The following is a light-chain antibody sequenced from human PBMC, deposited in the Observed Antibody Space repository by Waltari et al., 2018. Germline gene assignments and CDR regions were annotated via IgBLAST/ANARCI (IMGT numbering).Light chain of an antibody. CDR3: QPDYSFPFT. CDR1: QGISIW. J-gene: IGKJ4*01. CDR2: GAS. V-gene: IGKV1D-12*01. Sequence: DIQMTQSPSSVSASVGDTFTITCRASQGISIWLAWYQQRPGRAPKLLIYGASSLQSEVPARFRGSGSGRDFTLTITRLQPEDFATYYCQPDYSFPFTFGGGTRVEI.